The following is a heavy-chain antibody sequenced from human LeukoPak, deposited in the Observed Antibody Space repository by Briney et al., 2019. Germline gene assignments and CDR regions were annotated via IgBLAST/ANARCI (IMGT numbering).Heavy chain of an antibody. V-gene: IGHV3-30*02. CDR2: IRYDGSNK. CDR1: GFTFSSYW. D-gene: IGHD1-26*01. CDR3: AKDRLFHPRGLSDQSGAIDY. J-gene: IGHJ4*02. Sequence: GGSLRLSCAASGFTFSSYWMSWVRQAPGKGLEWVAFIRYDGSNKYYADSVKGRFTISRDNSKNTLYLQMNSLRAEDTAVYYCAKDRLFHPRGLSDQSGAIDYWGQGTLVTVSS.